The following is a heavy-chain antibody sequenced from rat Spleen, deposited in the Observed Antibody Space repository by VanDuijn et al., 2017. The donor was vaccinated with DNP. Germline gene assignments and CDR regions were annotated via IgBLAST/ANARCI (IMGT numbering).Heavy chain of an antibody. Sequence: EVLLVESDGGLVQPGRSLKLSCAVSGFTFSDYYMAWVRQAPAKGLEWVATIGYDGFTTYYRDSVRGRFTISRDNAKNTLHLQMDSLRSEDTATYYCVRQDPFDYWGQGVMVTVSS. CDR2: IGYDGFTT. J-gene: IGHJ2*01. CDR1: GFTFSDYY. V-gene: IGHV5-29*01. CDR3: VRQDPFDY.